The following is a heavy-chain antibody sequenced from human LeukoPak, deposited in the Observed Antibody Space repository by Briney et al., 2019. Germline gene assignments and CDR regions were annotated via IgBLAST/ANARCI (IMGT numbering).Heavy chain of an antibody. Sequence: GGSLRLSCAASGFTFNVFAMHWVRQAPGKGLEWVALMSYDGNNRYYTDSAKGRFTISRDNSKNTLYLQMSSLIPDDTAVYYCATAVATVRGGLRYYYYYYMDVWGKGTTVTVSS. CDR1: GFTFNVFA. V-gene: IGHV3-30-3*01. J-gene: IGHJ6*03. CDR3: ATAVATVRGGLRYYYYYYMDV. D-gene: IGHD4-11*01. CDR2: MSYDGNNR.